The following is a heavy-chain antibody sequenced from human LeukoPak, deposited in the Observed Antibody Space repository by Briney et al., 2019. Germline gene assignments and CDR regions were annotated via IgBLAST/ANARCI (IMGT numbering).Heavy chain of an antibody. CDR1: GDSVSSNSVA. V-gene: IGHV6-1*01. Sequence: SQTLPLTCAISGDSVSSNSVAWNWIRQSPSRGLEWLGRTYYGSKWNNDYALSVKSRITINPDTSKNQFSLQLNSVTPEDTAVYYCTRGRNSAFDYWGQGTLVTVSS. J-gene: IGHJ4*02. CDR2: TYYGSKWNN. D-gene: IGHD1-14*01. CDR3: TRGRNSAFDY.